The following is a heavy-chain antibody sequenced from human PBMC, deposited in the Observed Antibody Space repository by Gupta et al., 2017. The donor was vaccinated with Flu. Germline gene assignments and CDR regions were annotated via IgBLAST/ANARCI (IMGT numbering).Heavy chain of an antibody. CDR2: INHSGST. CDR3: ASNVVAGFYYYYGMDV. Sequence: PPGKGLEWIGEINHSGSTNYNPSLKSRVTISVDTSKNQFSLKLSSVTAADTAVYYCASNVVAGFYYYYGMDVWGQGTTVTVSS. D-gene: IGHD2-15*01. V-gene: IGHV4-34*01. J-gene: IGHJ6*02.